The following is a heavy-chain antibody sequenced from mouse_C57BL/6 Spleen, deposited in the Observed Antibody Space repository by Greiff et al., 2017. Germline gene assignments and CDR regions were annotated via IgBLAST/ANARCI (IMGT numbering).Heavy chain of an antibody. CDR3: ARSVYDGSSYAWFAY. CDR2: INPGSGGT. D-gene: IGHD1-1*01. CDR1: GYAFTNYL. Sequence: VQLQQSGAELVRPGTSVKVSCKASGYAFTNYLIEWVKQRPGQGLEWIGVINPGSGGTNYNEKFKGKATLTADNSSSTAYMQLSSLTSEDSAVYFCARSVYDGSSYAWFAYWGQGTLVTVSA. V-gene: IGHV1-54*01. J-gene: IGHJ3*01.